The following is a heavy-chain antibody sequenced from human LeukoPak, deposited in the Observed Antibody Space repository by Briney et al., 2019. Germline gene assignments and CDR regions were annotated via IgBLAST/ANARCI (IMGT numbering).Heavy chain of an antibody. CDR1: GYTFTGYY. Sequence: ASVKVSCKASGYTFTGYYVHWVRQAPGQGLEWMGWINPNSGGTNYAQKFQGRVTMTRDTSISTAYMELSRLRSDDTAVYYCARGRCSGGSCYSTGWFDPWGQGTLVAVSS. J-gene: IGHJ5*02. D-gene: IGHD2-15*01. V-gene: IGHV1-2*02. CDR2: INPNSGGT. CDR3: ARGRCSGGSCYSTGWFDP.